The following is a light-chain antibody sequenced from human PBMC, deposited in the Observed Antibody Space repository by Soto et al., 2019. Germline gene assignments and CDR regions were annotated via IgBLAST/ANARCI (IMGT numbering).Light chain of an antibody. CDR1: QNIRNW. Sequence: DIQMTQSPSTLSASVGDSVTISCRASQNIRNWLAWYQQKPGKAPNPLIYDASSLKSGVQARFSGSGSGTEFPLTIRSLQPDYFATDDCQQYNTYSTFGQGTRLEIK. J-gene: IGKJ5*01. CDR2: DAS. V-gene: IGKV1-5*01. CDR3: QQYNTYST.